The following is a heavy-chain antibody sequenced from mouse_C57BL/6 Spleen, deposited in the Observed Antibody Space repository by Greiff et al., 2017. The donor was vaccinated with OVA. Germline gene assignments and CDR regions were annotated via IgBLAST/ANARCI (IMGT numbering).Heavy chain of an antibody. V-gene: IGHV1-64*01. J-gene: IGHJ2*01. CDR3: ASLYYYGSSYKGGFDY. CDR1: GYTFTSYW. Sequence: QVQLQQPGAELVKPGASVKLSCKASGYTFTSYWMHWVKQRPGQGLEWLGMIHPNSGSTNYNEKFKSKATLTVDKSSSTAYMQLSSLTSEDSAVYYCASLYYYGSSYKGGFDYWGQGTTLTVSS. D-gene: IGHD1-1*01. CDR2: IHPNSGST.